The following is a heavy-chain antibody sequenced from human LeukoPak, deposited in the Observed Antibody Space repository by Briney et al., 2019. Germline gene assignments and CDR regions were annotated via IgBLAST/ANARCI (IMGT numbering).Heavy chain of an antibody. V-gene: IGHV4-39*02. D-gene: IGHD6-13*01. Sequence: PSETLSLTCTVSGGSISSTSFYWGWIRQPPGKGLEYIGSVYYSVSTDYSPSLKSRVTISVDTSKNQFSLKLSSVAAADTAVYYCARDPTAAGKGAWFDPWGQGTLVTVSS. J-gene: IGHJ5*02. CDR2: VYYSVST. CDR1: GGSISSTSFY. CDR3: ARDPTAAGKGAWFDP.